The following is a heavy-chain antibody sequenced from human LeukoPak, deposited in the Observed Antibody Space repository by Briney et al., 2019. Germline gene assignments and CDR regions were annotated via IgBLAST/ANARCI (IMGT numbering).Heavy chain of an antibody. CDR3: AKRGDYDVLTGYYVSDF. V-gene: IGHV3-23*01. CDR2: ISGRSDNT. D-gene: IGHD3-9*01. CDR1: GFIFSNYA. Sequence: GASLRLSCAASGFIFSNYAMYWVRQAPGKGLEWVSAISGRSDNTCYADSVKGRFTLSRDSSKNTLYLQMNSLRADDTAVYYCAKRGDYDVLTGYYVSDFWGQGTLVTVSS. J-gene: IGHJ4*02.